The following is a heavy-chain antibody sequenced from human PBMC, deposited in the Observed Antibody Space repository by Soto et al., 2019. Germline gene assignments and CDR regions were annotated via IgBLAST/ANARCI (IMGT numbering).Heavy chain of an antibody. CDR1: GFTFNTFA. CDR3: ARDNGIAGSFDP. D-gene: IGHD6-13*01. V-gene: IGHV3-23*01. Sequence: PGGSLRLSCAASGFTFNTFALTWVRQAPGKGLEWVSSITVDGGSTYYVDSVKGRFTVSRDNSKNTLYLQMDSLTAEDTAVYYCARDNGIAGSFDPWGQGTLVTVSS. CDR2: ITVDGGST. J-gene: IGHJ5*02.